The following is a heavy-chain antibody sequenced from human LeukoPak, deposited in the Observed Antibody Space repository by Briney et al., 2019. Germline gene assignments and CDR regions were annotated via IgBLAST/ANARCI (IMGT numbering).Heavy chain of an antibody. CDR2: INHSGST. J-gene: IGHJ4*02. D-gene: IGHD6-19*01. Sequence: PSETLSLTCAVYGGSFSGYYWSWIRQPPGKGLEWIGEINHSGSTNYNPSLKSRVTISVDTSKNRFSLKLSSVTAADTAVYYCARDGIAVAGTSFDYWGQGTLVTVSS. V-gene: IGHV4-34*01. CDR3: ARDGIAVAGTSFDY. CDR1: GGSFSGYY.